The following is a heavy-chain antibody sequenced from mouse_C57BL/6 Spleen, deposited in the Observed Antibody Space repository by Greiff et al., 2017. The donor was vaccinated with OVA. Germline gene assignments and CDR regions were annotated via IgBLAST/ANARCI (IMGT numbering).Heavy chain of an antibody. J-gene: IGHJ1*03. D-gene: IGHD1-1*01. CDR3: ARYYGSGGYFDV. V-gene: IGHV1-55*01. CDR1: GYTFTSYW. Sequence: QVQLKESGAELVKPGASVKMSCKASGYTFTSYWITWVKQRPGQGLEWIGDIYPGSGSTNYNEKFKSKATLTVDTSSSTAYMQLSSLTSEDSAVYYCARYYGSGGYFDVWGTGTTVTVSS. CDR2: IYPGSGST.